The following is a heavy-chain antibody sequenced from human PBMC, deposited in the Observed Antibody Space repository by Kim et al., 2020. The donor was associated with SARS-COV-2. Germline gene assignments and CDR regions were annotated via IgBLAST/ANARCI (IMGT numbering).Heavy chain of an antibody. D-gene: IGHD3-3*01. CDR1: GGSISSYY. CDR2: IYYSGST. J-gene: IGHJ6*03. Sequence: SETLSLTCTVSGGSISSYYWSWIRQPPGKGLEWIGYIYYSGSTNYNPSLKSRVTISVDTSKNQFSLTLSSVTAADTAVYYCARVSDFWSGYYNPYYYYYMDVWGQGTTVTVSS. V-gene: IGHV4-59*01. CDR3: ARVSDFWSGYYNPYYYYYMDV.